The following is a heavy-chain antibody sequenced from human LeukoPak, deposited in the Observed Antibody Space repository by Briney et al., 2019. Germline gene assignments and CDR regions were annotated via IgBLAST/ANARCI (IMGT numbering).Heavy chain of an antibody. CDR2: INHSGST. V-gene: IGHV4-34*01. CDR1: GGSFSGYY. CDR3: ARVKDPGGYYYYYYYMDV. D-gene: IGHD3-16*01. Sequence: SGTLSLTCAVYGGSFSGYYWSWIRQPPGKGLEWIGEINHSGSTNYNPSLKSRVTISVDTSKNQFSLKLSSVTAADTAVYYCARVKDPGGYYYYYYYMDVWGKGTTVTVSS. J-gene: IGHJ6*03.